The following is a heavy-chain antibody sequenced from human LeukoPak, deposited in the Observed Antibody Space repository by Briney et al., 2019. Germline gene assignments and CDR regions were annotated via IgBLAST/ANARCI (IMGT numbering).Heavy chain of an antibody. Sequence: GASVKVSCKAFGGTFSSYAISWVRQAPGQGLEWMGRIIPILGIANYAQKFQGRVTITADKSTSTAYMELSSLRSEDTAVYYCARGDVEMATIDAFDIWGQGTMVTVSS. CDR1: GGTFSSYA. CDR3: ARGDVEMATIDAFDI. D-gene: IGHD5-24*01. CDR2: IIPILGIA. J-gene: IGHJ3*02. V-gene: IGHV1-69*04.